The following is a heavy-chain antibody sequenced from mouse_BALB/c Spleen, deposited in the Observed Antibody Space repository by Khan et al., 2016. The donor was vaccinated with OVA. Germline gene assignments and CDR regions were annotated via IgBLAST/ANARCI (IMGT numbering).Heavy chain of an antibody. D-gene: IGHD2-10*01. J-gene: IGHJ4*01. CDR3: ARSTYYGNPYAMDY. CDR1: GYTFTSYV. CDR2: INPYNDGT. V-gene: IGHV1S136*01. Sequence: VHVKQSGPELVKPGASVKMSCKASGYTFTSYVMHWVKQKPGQGLEWIGYINPYNDGTKYNEKFKGKATLTSDKSSGTSCMELSSLTSEDSAVYFCARSTYYGNPYAMDYWGQGTSVTVSS.